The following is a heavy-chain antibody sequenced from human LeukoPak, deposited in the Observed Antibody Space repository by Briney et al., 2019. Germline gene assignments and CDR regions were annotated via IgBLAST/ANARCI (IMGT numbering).Heavy chain of an antibody. J-gene: IGHJ4*02. D-gene: IGHD6-13*01. CDR1: GGSISSSSYY. CDR2: IYYSGST. CDR3: ARHSSSWYVFDY. V-gene: IGHV4-39*01. Sequence: PSETLSLTCTVSGGSISSSSYYWGWIRQPPGKGLEWIGSIYYSGSTYYNPSLKSRVTIFVDTSKNQFSLKLSSVTAADTAVYYCARHSSSWYVFDYWGQGTLVTVSS.